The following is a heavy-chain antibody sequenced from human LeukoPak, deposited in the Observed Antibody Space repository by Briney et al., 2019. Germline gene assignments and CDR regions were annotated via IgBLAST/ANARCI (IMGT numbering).Heavy chain of an antibody. Sequence: PGGSLRLSCAASGFTFSDYYMSWIRQAPGKGLEWVSYISSSGSTIYYADSVKGRFTISRDNAKNSLYLQMNSLRAEDTAVYYCARLQWLVYDYFDYWGQGTLVTVSS. V-gene: IGHV3-11*04. CDR1: GFTFSDYY. CDR3: ARLQWLVYDYFDY. D-gene: IGHD6-19*01. CDR2: ISSSGSTI. J-gene: IGHJ4*02.